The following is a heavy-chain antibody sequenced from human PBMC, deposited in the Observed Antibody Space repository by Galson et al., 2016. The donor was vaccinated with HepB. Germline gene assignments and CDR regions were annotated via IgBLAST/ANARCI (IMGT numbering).Heavy chain of an antibody. CDR1: GGSIATSRFY. D-gene: IGHD5-12*01. J-gene: IGHJ4*02. V-gene: IGHV4-39*02. CDR3: ARGIRGYGGPEGLFDY. CDR2: IYYSGRS. Sequence: TLSLTCTVSGGSIATSRFYWTWIRQFPGKGLEWIGNIYYSGRSDYNPSFKSRVTLSVDTSKNHISLRLSSVTAADTAVYFCARGIRGYGGPEGLFDYWGQGTLVTVSS.